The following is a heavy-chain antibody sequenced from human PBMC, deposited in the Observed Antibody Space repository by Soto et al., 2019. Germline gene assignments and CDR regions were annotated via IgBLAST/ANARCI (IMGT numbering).Heavy chain of an antibody. V-gene: IGHV2-26*01. CDR2: IFSDDEK. Sequence: SGPTLVNPTETLTLTCTVSGFSLSDARMGVTWIRQPPGKALEWLAHIFSDDEKSSRTSLKGRLTISKDTSKSQVVLTMTNMDPVDTATYYCGRTVAMATSWSRGTLVTVSS. CDR3: GRTVAMATS. D-gene: IGHD5-18*01. J-gene: IGHJ4*02. CDR1: GFSLSDARMG.